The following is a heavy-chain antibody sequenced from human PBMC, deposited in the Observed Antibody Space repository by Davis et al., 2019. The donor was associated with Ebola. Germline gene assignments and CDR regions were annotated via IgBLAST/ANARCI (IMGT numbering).Heavy chain of an antibody. CDR2: IKEDGSEK. V-gene: IGHV3-7*03. Sequence: PGGPLRLSCAASGFTFGTYWMNWVRQAPGKGLEWVANIKEDGSEKYYVDSVKGRFTISRDNPKNSLYLQMNSLRAEDTAVYYCARDLYFDWLFSRGIDYWGQGTLVTVSS. CDR3: ARDLYFDWLFSRGIDY. J-gene: IGHJ4*02. D-gene: IGHD3-9*01. CDR1: GFTFGTYW.